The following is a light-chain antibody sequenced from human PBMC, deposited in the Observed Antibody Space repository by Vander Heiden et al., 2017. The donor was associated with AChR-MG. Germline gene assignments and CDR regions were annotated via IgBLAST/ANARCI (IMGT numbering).Light chain of an antibody. CDR1: QSISTTL. Sequence: ETVLTQSPVTLSLSPGERATLSCRASQSISTTLLAWYQQKPGQAPRLLIYSTSSRATGIPDRLSGSGSGTDFSLTISRLEPEDFAVYYWHHYGPSLPFGGGTEVEIK. V-gene: IGKV3-20*01. CDR3: HHYGPSLP. CDR2: STS. J-gene: IGKJ4*01.